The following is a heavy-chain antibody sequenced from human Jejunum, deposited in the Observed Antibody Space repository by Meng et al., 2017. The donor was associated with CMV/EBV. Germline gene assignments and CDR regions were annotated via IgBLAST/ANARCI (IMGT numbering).Heavy chain of an antibody. CDR2: VYYSGST. CDR1: GRSIRTYF. D-gene: IGHD2-2*01. CDR3: ARSCSSTTCRIDN. V-gene: IGHV4-59*01. Sequence: ILSGRSIRTYFWHWIRQPPGKGLEWIGNVYYSGSTDYNPSFKSRVTISVDTSKNHFSLKLTSVTAADTAIYYCARSCSSTTCRIDNWGQGTLVTVSS. J-gene: IGHJ4*02.